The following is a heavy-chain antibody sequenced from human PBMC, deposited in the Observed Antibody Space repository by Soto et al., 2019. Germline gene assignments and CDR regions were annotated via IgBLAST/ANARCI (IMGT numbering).Heavy chain of an antibody. CDR1: GFTFSSYA. Sequence: GGSLRLSCAASGFTFSSYAMHWVRQAPGKGLEWVAVISYDGSNKYYADSVKGRFTISRDNSKNTLYLQMNSLRAEDTAVYFCAKVGSGSCYSFIDFWGQGALVTVSS. CDR2: ISYDGSNK. V-gene: IGHV3-30-3*01. CDR3: AKVGSGSCYSFIDF. J-gene: IGHJ4*02. D-gene: IGHD2-15*01.